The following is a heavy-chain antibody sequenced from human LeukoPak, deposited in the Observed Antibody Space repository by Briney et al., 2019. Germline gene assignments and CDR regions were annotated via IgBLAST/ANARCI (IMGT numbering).Heavy chain of an antibody. V-gene: IGHV3-64D*09. J-gene: IGHJ6*02. CDR2: ISDSGGST. D-gene: IGHD2-15*01. CDR3: VRGYSFGPYGMDV. CDR1: GFPFSSYA. Sequence: GGSLRLSCSASGFPFSSYAMHWVRQSPGKGLEYVSAISDSGGSTYYADSVKGRFTISRDNSKNTLYLQMSSLRAEDTAVYFCVRGYSFGPYGMDVWGQGTTVTVSS.